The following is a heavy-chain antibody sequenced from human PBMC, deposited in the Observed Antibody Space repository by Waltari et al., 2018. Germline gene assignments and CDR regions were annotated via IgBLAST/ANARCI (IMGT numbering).Heavy chain of an antibody. J-gene: IGHJ3*02. D-gene: IGHD6-13*01. Sequence: WVSGISHDGRNKYYADSVKGRVTISRDNSKSTVVLQLDSLTIDDTGAYFCAREPAAGTTSGSAFDIWGQGTMVTVSS. CDR2: ISHDGRNK. CDR3: AREPAAGTTSGSAFDI. V-gene: IGHV3-30*01.